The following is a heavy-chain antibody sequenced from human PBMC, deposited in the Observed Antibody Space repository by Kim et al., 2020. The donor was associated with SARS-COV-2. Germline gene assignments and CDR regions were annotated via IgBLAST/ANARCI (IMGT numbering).Heavy chain of an antibody. D-gene: IGHD2-2*01. CDR3: AKFGVVPALRFDP. J-gene: IGHJ5*02. CDR1: GFTFDDYA. Sequence: GGSLRLSCAASGFTFDDYAMHWVRQAPGKGLEWVSGISWNSGSIGYADSVKGRFTISRDNAKNSLYLQMNSLRAEDTALYYCAKFGVVPALRFDPWGQGTLVTVSS. V-gene: IGHV3-9*01. CDR2: ISWNSGSI.